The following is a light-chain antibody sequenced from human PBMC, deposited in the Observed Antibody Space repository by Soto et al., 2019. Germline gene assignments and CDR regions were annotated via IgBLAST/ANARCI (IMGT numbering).Light chain of an antibody. CDR1: QSVDNN. J-gene: IGKJ3*01. CDR3: QQYNNWPPVT. Sequence: EVVMTQSPATLSLSPGERATLSCRASQSVDNNLAWYQQKPGQAPRLLIYGASTRATGSPARFSGSGSGTAVTLTISSLQSDEFAVYYCQQYNNWPPVTFGPGTKVDI. CDR2: GAS. V-gene: IGKV3-15*01.